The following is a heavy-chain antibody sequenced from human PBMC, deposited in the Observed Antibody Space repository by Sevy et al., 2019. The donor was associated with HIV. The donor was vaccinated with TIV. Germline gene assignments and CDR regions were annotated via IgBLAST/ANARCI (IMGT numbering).Heavy chain of an antibody. D-gene: IGHD4-17*01. CDR2: ISYDGSNK. CDR1: GFTFSSYA. Sequence: GGSLRLSCAASGFTFSSYAMHWVRQAPGKGLEWVAVISYDGSNKYHADSVKGRFTISRDNSKNTLYLQMNSLRAEDTAVYYCARGDSRFYYYYGMDVWGQGTTVTVSS. CDR3: ARGDSRFYYYYGMDV. V-gene: IGHV3-30-3*01. J-gene: IGHJ6*02.